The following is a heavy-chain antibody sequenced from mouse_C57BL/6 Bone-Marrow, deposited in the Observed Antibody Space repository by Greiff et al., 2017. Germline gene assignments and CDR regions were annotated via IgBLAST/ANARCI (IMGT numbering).Heavy chain of an antibody. CDR2: IDPSDSYT. CDR1: GYTFTSYW. D-gene: IGHD1-1*01. CDR3: ARSFYYYGSSCAMDY. J-gene: IGHJ4*01. Sequence: QVQLQQPGAELVMPGASVKLSCQASGYTFTSYWMHWVKQRPGQGLEWIGEIDPSDSYTNYNQKFKGKSTLTVDQSSSTAYMQISSLTSEDSAVYYGARSFYYYGSSCAMDYWGQGTSVTVSS. V-gene: IGHV1-69*01.